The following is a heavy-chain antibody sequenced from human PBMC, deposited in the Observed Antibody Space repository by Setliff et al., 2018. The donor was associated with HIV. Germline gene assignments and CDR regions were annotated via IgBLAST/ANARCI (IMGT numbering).Heavy chain of an antibody. D-gene: IGHD5-12*01. Sequence: GASVKVSCKPSGYSFTNHYMHWVRQAPGQGLEWMGGIVPIFGTANYAQKFQGRVTITTDESTRTAYMEVSRLRSEDTAVYYCAREGQATDSFDIWGQGTMVTVSS. CDR3: AREGQATDSFDI. V-gene: IGHV1-69*05. J-gene: IGHJ3*02. CDR1: GYSFTNHY. CDR2: IVPIFGTA.